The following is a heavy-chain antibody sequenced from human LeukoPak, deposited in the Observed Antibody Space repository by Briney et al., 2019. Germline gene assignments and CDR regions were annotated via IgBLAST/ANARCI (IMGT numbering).Heavy chain of an antibody. CDR2: ISYDGCNK. Sequence: PGRSLRLSCAASGFTFSSYGMHWVRQAPGKGLGWVAVISYDGCNKYYADSVRGRFTISRDNSKNTLYLQMNSLRAEDTAVYYCAKGPRYYDSSGYYYEGFDYWGQGTLVTVSS. CDR1: GFTFSSYG. CDR3: AKGPRYYDSSGYYYEGFDY. V-gene: IGHV3-30*18. J-gene: IGHJ4*02. D-gene: IGHD3-22*01.